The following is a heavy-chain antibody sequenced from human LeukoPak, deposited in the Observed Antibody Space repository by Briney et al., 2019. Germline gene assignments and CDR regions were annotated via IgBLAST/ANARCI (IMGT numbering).Heavy chain of an antibody. CDR1: GGSINSSSYY. D-gene: IGHD3-10*01. CDR2: SYWNDDK. J-gene: IGHJ4*02. V-gene: IGHV2-5*01. Sequence: TLSLTCTVSGGSINSSSYYWAWIRQPPGKGLEWLAVSYWNDDKSYSPSLKSRLTVTKDTSKNQVVLTMTNMDPVDTATYYCAHKGRGSGSYTMWGQGTLVTVSS. CDR3: AHKGRGSGSYTM.